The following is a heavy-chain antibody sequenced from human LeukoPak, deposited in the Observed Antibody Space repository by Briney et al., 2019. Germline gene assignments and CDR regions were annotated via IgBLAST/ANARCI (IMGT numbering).Heavy chain of an antibody. D-gene: IGHD5-24*01. CDR3: ARDELMGGYNWGYYDL. Sequence: GGSLRLSCAASGFTFSSYAMHWVRQAPGKGLEWVAVISYDGSNKYYADSVKGRFTISRDNSKNTLYLQMNSLRAEDTAVYYCARDELMGGYNWGYYDLWGRGTLVTVSS. V-gene: IGHV3-30-3*01. J-gene: IGHJ2*01. CDR1: GFTFSSYA. CDR2: ISYDGSNK.